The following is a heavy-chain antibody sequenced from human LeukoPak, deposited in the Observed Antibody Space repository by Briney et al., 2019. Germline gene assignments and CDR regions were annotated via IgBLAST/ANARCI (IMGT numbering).Heavy chain of an antibody. CDR1: GFTFSSYA. CDR3: AKEGPVGGWPHDY. Sequence: GGALRLTCAASGFTFSSYAMSGVRQVPGKGLEWVSGISGSGGGTAYTESVKGRFTISRDNSKNTVYLQMNSLRGEDTAIYYCAKEGPVGGWPHDYWGQGTLVTVSS. J-gene: IGHJ4*02. V-gene: IGHV3-23*01. CDR2: ISGSGGGT.